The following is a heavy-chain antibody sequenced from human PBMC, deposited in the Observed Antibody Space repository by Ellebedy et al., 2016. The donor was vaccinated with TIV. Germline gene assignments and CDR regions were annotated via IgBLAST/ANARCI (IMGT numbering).Heavy chain of an antibody. Sequence: MPSETLSLTCTVSGDSISGYYWSWVRQPPRKGLEWIGYMYYSGSPNYNPSLKSRVTMSVDTSKNQFSLKLSSVTAADTAVYYCARDPRRGWFDPWGQGTLVSVSS. D-gene: IGHD3-10*01. J-gene: IGHJ5*02. CDR3: ARDPRRGWFDP. CDR2: MYYSGSP. CDR1: GDSISGYY. V-gene: IGHV4-59*01.